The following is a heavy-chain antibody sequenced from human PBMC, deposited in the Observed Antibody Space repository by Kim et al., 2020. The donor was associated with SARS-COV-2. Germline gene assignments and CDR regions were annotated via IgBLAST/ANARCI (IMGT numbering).Heavy chain of an antibody. CDR1: GGSFSGYY. D-gene: IGHD3-10*01. V-gene: IGHV4-34*01. Sequence: SETLSLTCAVYGGSFSGYYWSWIRQPPGKGLEWIGEINHSGSTNYNPSLKSRVTISVDTSKNQFSLKLSSVTAADTAVYCCARATTIGRYYGSGRGGGMDVWGQGATATVSS. CDR3: ARATTIGRYYGSGRGGGMDV. J-gene: IGHJ6*02. CDR2: INHSGST.